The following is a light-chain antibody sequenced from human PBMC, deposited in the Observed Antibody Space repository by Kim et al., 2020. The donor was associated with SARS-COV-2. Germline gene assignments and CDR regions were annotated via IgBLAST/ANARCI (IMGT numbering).Light chain of an antibody. V-gene: IGKV3-11*01. CDR1: QSVDGQ. CDR3: HQRWKWPRT. Sequence: PGKTATLSCRTSQSVDGQLGWYQQRPGQAPRLLIYDTSNRATGVPGRVSGSGSGTDFTLTISNLESEDIAAYYCHQRWKWPRTFGPGTKLEI. CDR2: DTS. J-gene: IGKJ1*01.